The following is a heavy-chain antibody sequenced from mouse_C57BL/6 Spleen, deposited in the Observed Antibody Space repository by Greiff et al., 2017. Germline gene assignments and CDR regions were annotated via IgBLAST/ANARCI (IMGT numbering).Heavy chain of an antibody. CDR1: GFTFSDYY. Sequence: EVHLVESGGGLVQPGGSLKLSCAASGFTFSDYYMYWVRQTPEKRLEWVAYISNGGGSTYYPDTVKGRFTISRDNAKNTLYMQMSRLKSEDTAMYYCARHRIYYDYPYYYAMDYWGQGTSVTVSS. V-gene: IGHV5-12*01. CDR3: ARHRIYYDYPYYYAMDY. D-gene: IGHD2-4*01. CDR2: ISNGGGST. J-gene: IGHJ4*01.